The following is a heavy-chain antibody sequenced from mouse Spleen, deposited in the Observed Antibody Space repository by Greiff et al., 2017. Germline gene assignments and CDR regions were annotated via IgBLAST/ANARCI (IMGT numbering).Heavy chain of an antibody. V-gene: IGHV1-85*01. J-gene: IGHJ3*01. CDR1: GYTFTSYD. D-gene: IGHD2-3*01. CDR2: IYPRDGST. CDR3: ARHYDGYYGGSWFAY. Sequence: QVQLQQSGPELVKPGASVKLSCKASGYTFTSYDINWVKQRPGQGLEWIGWIYPRDGSTKYNEKFKGKATLTVDTSSNTAYMQLSSLTTEDSAIYYCARHYDGYYGGSWFAYWGQGTLVTVSA.